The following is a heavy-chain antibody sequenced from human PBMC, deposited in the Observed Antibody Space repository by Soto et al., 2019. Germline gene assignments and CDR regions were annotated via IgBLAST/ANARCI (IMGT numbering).Heavy chain of an antibody. CDR1: GYTFTSYG. CDR2: ISAYNGNT. J-gene: IGHJ6*02. V-gene: IGHV1-18*04. CDR3: ATDIVVVPAATRYYYYGMDV. Sequence: ASVKVSCKASGYTFTSYGISWVRQAPGQGLEWMGWISAYNGNTNYAQKLQGRVTMTTDTSTSTAYMELRSLRSDDTAVYYCATDIVVVPAATRYYYYGMDVWGQGTTVTVSS. D-gene: IGHD2-2*01.